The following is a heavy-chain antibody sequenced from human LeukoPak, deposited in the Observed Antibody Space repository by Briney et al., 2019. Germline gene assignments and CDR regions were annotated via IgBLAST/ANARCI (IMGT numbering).Heavy chain of an antibody. J-gene: IGHJ5*02. D-gene: IGHD3-22*01. CDR2: IIPIFGTA. Sequence: ASVKVSCKASGGTFGSYAISWVRQAPGQGLEWMGGIIPIFGTANYAQKFQGRVTITTDESTSTAYMELSSLRSEDTAVYYCARAGGYYPTNWFDPWGQGTLVTVSS. V-gene: IGHV1-69*05. CDR3: ARAGGYYPTNWFDP. CDR1: GGTFGSYA.